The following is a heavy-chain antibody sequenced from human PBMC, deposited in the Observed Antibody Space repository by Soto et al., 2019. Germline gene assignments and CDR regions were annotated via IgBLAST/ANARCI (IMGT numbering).Heavy chain of an antibody. CDR1: GYTFTSYG. Sequence: QVQLEQSGAEVKKTGASVKVSCKASGYTFTSYGISWVRQAPGQGLEWMGWISAYNGNTNYAQKLQGRVTMTTDTSTSTAYMELRSLRSDDTAVYYCARGTGYYYDSSGSRHFDYWGQGTLVTVSS. D-gene: IGHD3-22*01. J-gene: IGHJ4*02. CDR2: ISAYNGNT. V-gene: IGHV1-18*01. CDR3: ARGTGYYYDSSGSRHFDY.